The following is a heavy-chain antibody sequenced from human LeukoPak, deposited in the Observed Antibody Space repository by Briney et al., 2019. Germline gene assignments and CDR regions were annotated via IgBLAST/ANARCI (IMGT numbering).Heavy chain of an antibody. CDR2: INSDGSRI. Sequence: GGSLRLSCAASGFTFSSYWMHWVRQAPGKGLVWVSRINSDGSRINYADSVKGRFTISRDNAKNTLYLQMNSLRAEDTAVYYCARVYNYGLDYWGQGTLVTVSS. V-gene: IGHV3-74*01. CDR1: GFTFSSYW. D-gene: IGHD5-18*01. J-gene: IGHJ4*02. CDR3: ARVYNYGLDY.